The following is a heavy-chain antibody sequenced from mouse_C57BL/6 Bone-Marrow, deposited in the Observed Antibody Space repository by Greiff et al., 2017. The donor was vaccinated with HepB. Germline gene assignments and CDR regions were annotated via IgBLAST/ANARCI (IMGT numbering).Heavy chain of an antibody. CDR2: ISDGGSYT. J-gene: IGHJ3*01. Sequence: DVKLVESGGGLVKPGGSLKLSCAASGFTFSSYAMSWVRQTPEKRLEWVATISDGGSYTYYPDNVKGRFTISRDNAKNNLYLQMSHLKSEDTAMYYCARVFYYYGSSQFAYWGQGTLVTVSA. D-gene: IGHD1-1*01. CDR1: GFTFSSYA. CDR3: ARVFYYYGSSQFAY. V-gene: IGHV5-4*03.